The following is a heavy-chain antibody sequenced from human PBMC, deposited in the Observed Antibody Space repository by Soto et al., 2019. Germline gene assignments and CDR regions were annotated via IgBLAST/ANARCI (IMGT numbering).Heavy chain of an antibody. V-gene: IGHV3-23*01. CDR2: ISGSGGST. CDR1: GFTFSSYA. J-gene: IGHJ6*02. Sequence: GGSLRLSCAASGFTFSSYAMSWVRQAPGKXLEWVSAISGSGGSTYYADSVKGRFTISRDNSKNTLYLQMNSLRAEDTAVYYCAKDPRYCSGGSCHTNYGMDVWGQGTTVTVSS. CDR3: AKDPRYCSGGSCHTNYGMDV. D-gene: IGHD2-15*01.